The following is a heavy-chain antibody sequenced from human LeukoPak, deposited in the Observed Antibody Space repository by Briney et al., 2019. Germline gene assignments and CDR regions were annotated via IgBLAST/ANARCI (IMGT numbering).Heavy chain of an antibody. CDR1: GGSFSGGVSSSGFY. CDR3: ARELTYCSGGSCYNDY. Sequence: SETLSLTCAVHGGSFSGGVSSSGFYWSWIRQSPGRGLEWIGETNPSGSTNYSPSLKSRVTISGDTSKNQFSLRLSSVTAADTAVYYCARELTYCSGGSCYNDYWGQGTLVTVSS. J-gene: IGHJ4*02. D-gene: IGHD2-15*01. CDR2: TNPSGST. V-gene: IGHV4-34*01.